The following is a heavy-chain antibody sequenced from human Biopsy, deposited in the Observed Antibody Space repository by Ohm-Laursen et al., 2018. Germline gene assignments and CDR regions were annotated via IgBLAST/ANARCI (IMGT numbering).Heavy chain of an antibody. J-gene: IGHJ4*02. CDR1: GGSISSNYYY. Sequence: SQTLSLTCSVSGGSISSNYYYWGWVRQPPGKGLEWIGSIYYRGNTNYNPPLKSRVTISVDTSKNQFSLKLSLATAADTAVFYCARHGSQGYCTGGSCVDYWGQGALVTVSS. CDR2: IYYRGNT. CDR3: ARHGSQGYCTGGSCVDY. V-gene: IGHV4-39*01. D-gene: IGHD2-15*01.